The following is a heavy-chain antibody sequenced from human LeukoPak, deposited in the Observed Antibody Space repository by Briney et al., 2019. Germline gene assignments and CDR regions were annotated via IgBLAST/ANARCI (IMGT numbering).Heavy chain of an antibody. CDR1: GYTFTSYG. CDR2: ISAYNGNT. D-gene: IGHD3-10*01. Sequence: ASVKVSCKASGYTFTSYGISWVRQAPGQGLEWMGWISAYNGNTNYAQKLQGRVTITRDTSASTAYMELSSLRSEDTAVYYCARGQATMVLWGQGTLVTVSS. J-gene: IGHJ4*02. CDR3: ARGQATMVL. V-gene: IGHV1-18*01.